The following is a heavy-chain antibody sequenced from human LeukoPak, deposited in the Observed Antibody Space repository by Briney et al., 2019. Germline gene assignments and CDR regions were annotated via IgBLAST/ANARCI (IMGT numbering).Heavy chain of an antibody. V-gene: IGHV4-31*03. CDR1: GGSISSGGYY. CDR2: IYYSGST. J-gene: IGHJ4*02. D-gene: IGHD6-13*01. CDR3: ARGGSSWENYYFDY. Sequence: SQTLSLTCTVSGGSISSGGYYWSWIRQHPGKGLEWIGYIYYSGSTYYNPSLKSRVTISVDTSKNQFSLKLSSVTAADTAVYYCARGGSSWENYYFDYWGQGTLVTVSS.